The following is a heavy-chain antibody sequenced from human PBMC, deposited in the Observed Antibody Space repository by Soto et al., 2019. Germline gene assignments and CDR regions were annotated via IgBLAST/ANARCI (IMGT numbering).Heavy chain of an antibody. J-gene: IGHJ6*02. CDR2: IYHSGST. D-gene: IGHD4-17*01. CDR3: ARAPRTAGDYYYGMDV. CDR1: GGSISSSNW. V-gene: IGHV4-4*02. Sequence: PSETLSLTCAVSGGSISSSNWWSWVRQPPGKGLEWIGEIYHSGSTNYNPSLKSRVTISVDKSKNQFSLKLSSVIAADTAVYYCARAPRTAGDYYYGMDVWGQGTTVTVSS.